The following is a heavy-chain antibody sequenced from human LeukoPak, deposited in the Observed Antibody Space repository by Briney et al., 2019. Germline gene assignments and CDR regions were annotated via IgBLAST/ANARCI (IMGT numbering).Heavy chain of an antibody. CDR1: GYSLGKNYY. CDR2: IYGRAST. J-gene: IGHJ4*02. Sequence: SETLSLTCAVSGYSLGKNYYWGWIRQSPGKGLEWIGRIYGRASTSYNPSLMNRVTMSVDTSKNHFSLQLTSVTAADTAVYYCARCDSRGSASTKFDYWGPGIQVTVSS. V-gene: IGHV4-38-2*01. CDR3: ARCDSRGSASTKFDY. D-gene: IGHD2-21*01.